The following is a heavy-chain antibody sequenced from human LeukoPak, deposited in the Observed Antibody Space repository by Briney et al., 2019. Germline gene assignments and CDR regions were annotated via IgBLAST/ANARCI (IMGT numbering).Heavy chain of an antibody. CDR1: GFTFSDYA. D-gene: IGHD7-27*01. CDR3: AREMPTGGRYPFGMDV. CDR2: ISYDGTNQ. J-gene: IGHJ6*02. Sequence: GGSLRLSCAASGFTFSDYAMHWVRQAPGKGLDWVASISYDGTNQYYADSVKGRFTISRDDAKNSLYLQMNGLRAEDTAVYYCAREMPTGGRYPFGMDVWGQGTTVTVSS. V-gene: IGHV3-30-3*01.